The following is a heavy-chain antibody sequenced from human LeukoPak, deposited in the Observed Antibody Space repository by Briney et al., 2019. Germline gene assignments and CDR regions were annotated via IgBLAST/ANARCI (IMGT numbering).Heavy chain of an antibody. Sequence: SGGSLRLSCAASGFTFSSYAMSWVRQAPGKGLEWVSAISGSGGSTYYADSVKGQFTISRDNAKNSLYLQMNSLRAEDTAVYYCAVGGPGRGFDYWGQGTLVTVSS. D-gene: IGHD5-24*01. V-gene: IGHV3-23*01. J-gene: IGHJ4*02. CDR1: GFTFSSYA. CDR3: AVGGPGRGFDY. CDR2: ISGSGGST.